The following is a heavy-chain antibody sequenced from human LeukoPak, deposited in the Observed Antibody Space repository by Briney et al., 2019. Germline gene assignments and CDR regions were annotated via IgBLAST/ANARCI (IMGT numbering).Heavy chain of an antibody. V-gene: IGHV3-7*01. CDR3: ARRAANYDFWSGYDV. J-gene: IGHJ6*04. CDR2: IKQDGSEK. Sequence: PGGSLRLSCAASEFTSSTYWMSWVRQAPGKGLEWVASIKQDGSEKYYVDSVKGRFTISRDNAKNSVYLQMNSLRAEDMAVHYCARRAANYDFWSGYDVWGKGTTVTVSS. D-gene: IGHD3-3*01. CDR1: EFTSSTYW.